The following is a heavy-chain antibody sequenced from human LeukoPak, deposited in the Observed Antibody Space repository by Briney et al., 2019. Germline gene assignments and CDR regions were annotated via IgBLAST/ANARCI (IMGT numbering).Heavy chain of an antibody. J-gene: IGHJ4*02. Sequence: GGSLRLSCAASGFTFSSYAMHWVRQAPGKGLEWVAVISYDGSNKYYADSVKGRFTISRDNSKNTLYLQMNSLRAEDTAVYYCARDDGEMATIFDYWGQGTLVTVSS. CDR2: ISYDGSNK. CDR3: ARDDGEMATIFDY. CDR1: GFTFSSYA. V-gene: IGHV3-30-3*01. D-gene: IGHD5-24*01.